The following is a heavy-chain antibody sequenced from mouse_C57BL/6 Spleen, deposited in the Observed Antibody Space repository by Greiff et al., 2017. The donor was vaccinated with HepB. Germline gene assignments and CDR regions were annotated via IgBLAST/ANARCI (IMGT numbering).Heavy chain of an antibody. CDR3: ASESERYFDV. CDR1: GYSITSGYY. CDR2: ISYDGSN. V-gene: IGHV3-6*01. Sequence: EVQLQQSGPGLVKPSQSLSLTCSVTGYSITSGYYWNWIRQFPGNKLEWMGYISYDGSNNYNPSLKNRISITRDTSKNQFFLKLNSVTTEDTATYYSASESERYFDVWGTGTTVTVSS. J-gene: IGHJ1*03.